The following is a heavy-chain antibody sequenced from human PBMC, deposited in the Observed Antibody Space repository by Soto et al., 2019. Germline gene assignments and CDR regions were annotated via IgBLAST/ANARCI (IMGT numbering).Heavy chain of an antibody. Sequence: SGPTLVNPTQTLTLTCTFSGFSLSTSGMCVSWIRQPPGKALEWLARIDWDDDKYYSTSLKTRLTISKDTSKNQVVLTMTNMEPVDTATYYCAHTLFLIYDSSANWFVSRCKGTLLT. CDR2: IDWDDDK. V-gene: IGHV2-70*12. CDR1: GFSLSTSGMC. CDR3: AHTLFLIYDSSANWFVS. D-gene: IGHD3-22*01. J-gene: IGHJ5*01.